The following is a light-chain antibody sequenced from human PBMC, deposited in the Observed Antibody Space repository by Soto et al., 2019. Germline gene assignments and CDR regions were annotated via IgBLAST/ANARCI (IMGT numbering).Light chain of an antibody. CDR2: EVS. Sequence: QSALTQPASVSGSPGQSITISCTGTSSDVGGYNYVSWYQQYPGKAPKLLIYEVSNRPSGVSNRFSGSKSGNTASLTISGLQAEDEADYYCNSYTSRSTGVFGTGTKLTVL. CDR3: NSYTSRSTGV. J-gene: IGLJ1*01. CDR1: SSDVGGYNY. V-gene: IGLV2-14*01.